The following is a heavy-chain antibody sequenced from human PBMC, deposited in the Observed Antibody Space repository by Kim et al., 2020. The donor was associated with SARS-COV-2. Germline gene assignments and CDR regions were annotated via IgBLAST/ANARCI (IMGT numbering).Heavy chain of an antibody. Sequence: SVKVSCKASGGTFSSYAISWVRQAPGQGLEWMGGIIPIFGTANYAQKFQGRVTLTADESTSTAYMELSSLRSGDTAVYYCARGTKRGYSYGSVHYYGMDVWGQGTTVTVSS. V-gene: IGHV1-69*13. J-gene: IGHJ6*02. CDR1: GGTFSSYA. CDR3: ARGTKRGYSYGSVHYYGMDV. D-gene: IGHD5-18*01. CDR2: IIPIFGTA.